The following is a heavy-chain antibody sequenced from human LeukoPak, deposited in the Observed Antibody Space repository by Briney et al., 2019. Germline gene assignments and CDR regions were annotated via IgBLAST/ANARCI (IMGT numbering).Heavy chain of an antibody. Sequence: GGSLRLSCAASGFTVSSNYMSWVRQAPGKGLEWAANIKQDGGEKFYVDSVKGRFTISRDNAKNSLYLQMNSLRAEDTAVYYCAREDHSNYNYWGQGTLVTVSS. D-gene: IGHD4-11*01. CDR1: GFTVSSNY. CDR2: IKQDGGEK. CDR3: AREDHSNYNY. V-gene: IGHV3-7*01. J-gene: IGHJ4*02.